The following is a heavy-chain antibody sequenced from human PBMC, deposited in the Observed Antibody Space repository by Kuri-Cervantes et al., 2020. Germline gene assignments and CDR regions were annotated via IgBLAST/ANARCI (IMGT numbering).Heavy chain of an antibody. CDR2: ICAYNGDT. Sequence: ASVKVSCKPSCYTFTSYGISWVRQAPGQGLEWMGWICAYNGDTNYAQKLQGSVNMTTDTSTSTAYMELRSLRSDDTAVYYCARVSSGWYTTRSDAFDIWGQGTMVTVSS. V-gene: IGHV1-18*01. D-gene: IGHD6-19*01. J-gene: IGHJ3*02. CDR1: CYTFTSYG. CDR3: ARVSSGWYTTRSDAFDI.